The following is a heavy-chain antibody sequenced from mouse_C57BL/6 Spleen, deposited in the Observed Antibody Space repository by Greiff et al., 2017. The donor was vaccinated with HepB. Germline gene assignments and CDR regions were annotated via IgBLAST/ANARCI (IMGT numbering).Heavy chain of an antibody. V-gene: IGHV5-16*01. CDR1: GFTFSDYY. D-gene: IGHD3-2*02. Sequence: EVMLVESEGGLVQPGSSMKLSCTASGFTFSDYYMAWVRQVPEKGLEWVANINYDGSSTYYLDSLKSRFIISRDNAKNILYLQMSSLKSEDTATYYCARDHSSGYEDYYAMDYWGQGTSVTVSS. CDR3: ARDHSSGYEDYYAMDY. J-gene: IGHJ4*01. CDR2: INYDGSST.